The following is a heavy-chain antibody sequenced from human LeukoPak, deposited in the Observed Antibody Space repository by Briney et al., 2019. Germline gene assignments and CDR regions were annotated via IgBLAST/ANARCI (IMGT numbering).Heavy chain of an antibody. CDR3: AKRGVVIRVILVGFHKEAYYFDS. D-gene: IGHD3-22*01. Sequence: PGGSLGLSCAVSGITLSNYGMSWVRQAPGKGLEWVAGISGSGGSTNYADSVKGRFTISRDNAKNTLFLQMNSLRAEDTAVYFCAKRGVVIRVILVGFHKEAYYFDSWGQGALVTVSS. V-gene: IGHV3-23*01. CDR2: ISGSGGST. J-gene: IGHJ4*02. CDR1: GITLSNYG.